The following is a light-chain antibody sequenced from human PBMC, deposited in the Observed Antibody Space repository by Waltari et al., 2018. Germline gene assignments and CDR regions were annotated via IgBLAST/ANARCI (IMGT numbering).Light chain of an antibody. CDR3: GLYMGNDIWV. CDR2: STN. V-gene: IGLV8-61*01. CDR1: SGSVSTSYY. Sequence: QTVVTQEPSFSVSPGGTITLTCGLSSGSVSTSYYPSWYQQTPGPAPRTLISSTNRRSSGVPVRLSGSIVGNKAALTITGARTEDECDYYCGLYMGNDIWVFGGGTKVTVL. J-gene: IGLJ2*01.